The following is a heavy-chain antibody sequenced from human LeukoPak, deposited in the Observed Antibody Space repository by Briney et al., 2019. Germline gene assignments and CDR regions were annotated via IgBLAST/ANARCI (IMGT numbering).Heavy chain of an antibody. CDR1: GGSISSYY. Sequence: SETLSLTCTVSGGSISSYYWSWIRQPPAKGLAWIGYIYYSGSTNYNPSLKRRVTISVDTSKNQFALKLSSVTAADRAVYYCASSTICAETPIDYWGQGTLAIVSS. CDR3: ASSTICAETPIDY. CDR2: IYYSGST. D-gene: IGHD3-3*01. J-gene: IGHJ4*02. V-gene: IGHV4-59*08.